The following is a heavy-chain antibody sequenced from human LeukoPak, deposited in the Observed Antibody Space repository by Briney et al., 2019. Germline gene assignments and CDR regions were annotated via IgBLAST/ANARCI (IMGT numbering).Heavy chain of an antibody. CDR1: GYTFTSYD. V-gene: IGHV1-8*01. Sequence: ASVKVSCKASGYTFTSYDINWVRQATGQGLEWMGWMNPNSGNTGYAQKFQGRVTMTRNTPISTAYMELSSLRSEDTAVYYCARKKIRSDAFDIWGQGTMVTVSS. CDR2: MNPNSGNT. D-gene: IGHD4-17*01. CDR3: ARKKIRSDAFDI. J-gene: IGHJ3*02.